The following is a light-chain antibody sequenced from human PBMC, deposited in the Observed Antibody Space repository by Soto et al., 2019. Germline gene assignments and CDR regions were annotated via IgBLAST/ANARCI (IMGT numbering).Light chain of an antibody. V-gene: IGLV2-8*01. CDR1: SSDVGGYNY. CDR2: EVY. Sequence: QSAPTQPPSASGSPGQSVTFSCTGTSSDVGGYNYVSWYQQYPGKAPKLMIYEVYKRPSGVPDRFSGSKSGNTASLTVSGLQPEGEADYYCSAYAGSRTWVFGRPTKRTVL. J-gene: IGLJ3*02. CDR3: SAYAGSRTWV.